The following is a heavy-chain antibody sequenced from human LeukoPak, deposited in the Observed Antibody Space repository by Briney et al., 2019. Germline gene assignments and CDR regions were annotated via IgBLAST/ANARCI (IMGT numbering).Heavy chain of an antibody. CDR3: ARVSPPQYYYDSSGSISFDY. D-gene: IGHD3-22*01. J-gene: IGHJ4*02. CDR2: INPSGGST. CDR1: GYTFTGYY. V-gene: IGHV1-46*03. Sequence: ASVKVSCKASGYTFTGYYMHWVRQAPGQGLEWMGRINPSGGSTSYAQKFQGRVTMTRDTSTSTVYMELSSLRSEDTAVYYCARVSPPQYYYDSSGSISFDYWGQGTLVTVSS.